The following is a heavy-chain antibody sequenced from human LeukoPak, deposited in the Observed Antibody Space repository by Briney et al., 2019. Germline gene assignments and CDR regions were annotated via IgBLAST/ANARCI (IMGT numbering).Heavy chain of an antibody. CDR2: IYTSGST. D-gene: IGHD3-22*01. Sequence: SETLSFTCTVSGGSISSYYWSWIRQPAGKGLEWIGRIYTSGSTNYNPSLKSRVTISVDTSKNQFSLKLSSVTAADTAVYYCAAAPERGSYDSSGYYRYYYYYMDVWGKGTTVTVSS. CDR1: GGSISSYY. V-gene: IGHV4-4*07. J-gene: IGHJ6*03. CDR3: AAAPERGSYDSSGYYRYYYYYMDV.